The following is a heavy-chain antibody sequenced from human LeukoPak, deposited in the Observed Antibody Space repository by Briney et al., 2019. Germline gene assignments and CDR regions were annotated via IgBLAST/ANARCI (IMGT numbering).Heavy chain of an antibody. D-gene: IGHD3-16*01. CDR1: GFTFSSYS. CDR3: ARTDYVPLGYYYMDV. V-gene: IGHV3-21*01. CDR2: ISSSSSYI. Sequence: PGGSLRLSCAASGFTFSSYSMNWVRQAPGKGLEWVSSISSSSSYIYYADSVKGRFTISRDNAKNSLYLQMNSLRAEDTAVYYCARTDYVPLGYYYMDVWGKGTTVTVSS. J-gene: IGHJ6*03.